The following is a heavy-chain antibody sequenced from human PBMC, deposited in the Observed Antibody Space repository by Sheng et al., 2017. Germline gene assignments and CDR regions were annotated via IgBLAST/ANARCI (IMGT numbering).Heavy chain of an antibody. Sequence: QVQLVQSGAEVKKPGASVKVSCKASGYTFTGYYMHWVRQAPGQGLEWMGWINPNSGGTNYAQKFQGRVTMTRDTSISTAYMELSRLRSDDTAVYYCAREDSSSWEPHRRNFDYWGQGTLVTVSS. J-gene: IGHJ4*02. CDR2: INPNSGGT. CDR3: AREDSSSWEPHRRNFDY. V-gene: IGHV1-2*02. CDR1: GYTFTGYY. D-gene: IGHD6-13*01.